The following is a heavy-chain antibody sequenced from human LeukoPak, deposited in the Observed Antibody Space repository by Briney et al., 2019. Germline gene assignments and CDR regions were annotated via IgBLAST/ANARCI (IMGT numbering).Heavy chain of an antibody. Sequence: ASVKVSCKASGYTFTAHYLHWVRQAPGQGLEWMGWVNPNSGGTRYAPHFQGRVVMTSDTSISTAYMELERLTSDDTAVYLCAPNSGYSSGWFTGWGQGTLVIVSS. V-gene: IGHV1-2*02. CDR3: APNSGYSSGWFTG. CDR2: VNPNSGGT. J-gene: IGHJ4*02. D-gene: IGHD6-19*01. CDR1: GYTFTAHY.